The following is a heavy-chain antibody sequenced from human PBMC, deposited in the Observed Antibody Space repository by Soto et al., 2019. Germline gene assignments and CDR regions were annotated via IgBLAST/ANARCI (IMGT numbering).Heavy chain of an antibody. D-gene: IGHD2-21*02. V-gene: IGHV1-46*01. Sequence: QVQLMQSGAEVKKPGASVKVSCKASGDTFTNYYIHWVRQAPGQGLEWMGTVNPSGGHTTYSQNFMGRVTMTRDTSTSKLYMELTSLTSDDTAVYYCARGGHVVVVTAAFDYGGQGTLVTVSS. J-gene: IGHJ4*02. CDR2: VNPSGGHT. CDR3: ARGGHVVVVTAAFDY. CDR1: GDTFTNYY.